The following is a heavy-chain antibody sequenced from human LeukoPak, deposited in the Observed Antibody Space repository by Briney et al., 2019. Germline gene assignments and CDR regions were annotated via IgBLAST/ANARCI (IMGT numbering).Heavy chain of an antibody. CDR3: ARATYGDNRWFDP. D-gene: IGHD4-17*01. CDR2: FFYSGST. J-gene: IGHJ5*02. V-gene: IGHV4-30-4*01. Sequence: PSQTLSLTCSVSGGSISSGDFYWSWIRQPPGKGLEWIGYFFYSGSTYYNPSLKSRVTISVDTSKSQFSLRLSSVTAADTAVCYCARATYGDNRWFDPWGQGTLVTVSS. CDR1: GGSISSGDFY.